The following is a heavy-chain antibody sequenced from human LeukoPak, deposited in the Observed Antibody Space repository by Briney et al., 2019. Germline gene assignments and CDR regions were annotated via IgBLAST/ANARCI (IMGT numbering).Heavy chain of an antibody. Sequence: SETLSLTCTVSGGSISSSSYYWGWIRQPPGNGLEWIGSIYSSGSTYYNTSLTSRVTISVDTSKNQFSLKLSSVTAADTAVYYCARVDTVTRTHYYYYHMGVWGKENGVNISS. D-gene: IGHD4-17*01. CDR3: ARVDTVTRTHYYYYHMGV. J-gene: IGHJ6*03. CDR2: IYSSGST. CDR1: GGSISSSSYY. V-gene: IGHV4-39*01.